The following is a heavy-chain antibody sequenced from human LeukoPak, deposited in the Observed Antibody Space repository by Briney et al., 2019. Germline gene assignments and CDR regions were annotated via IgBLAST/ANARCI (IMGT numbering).Heavy chain of an antibody. J-gene: IGHJ4*02. CDR2: ISDSGGST. D-gene: IGHD5-24*01. CDR1: GFTFSSYA. Sequence: GGSLRLSCAASGFTFSSYAMSWVRQAPGKGLEWVSGISDSGGSTYYADSVKGRFTVSRDNSKKTLYLHLNSLRAEDTAIYYCARDRLGDGYIREFDSWGQGTLVIVSS. V-gene: IGHV3-23*01. CDR3: ARDRLGDGYIREFDS.